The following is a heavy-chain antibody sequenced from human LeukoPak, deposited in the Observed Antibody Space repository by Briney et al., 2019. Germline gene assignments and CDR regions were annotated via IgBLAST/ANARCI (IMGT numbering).Heavy chain of an antibody. D-gene: IGHD1-26*01. V-gene: IGHV4-39*07. CDR1: GGSISSGNYY. J-gene: IGHJ5*02. CDR2: INHSGST. CDR3: ARTGRTSGGFPNNWFDP. Sequence: SETLSLTCTVSGGSISSGNYYWSWIRQPPGKGLEWIGEINHSGSTNYNPSLKSRVTISGDTSKNHFSLNLSSVTAADTAVYYCARTGRTSGGFPNNWFDPWGQGTLVTVSS.